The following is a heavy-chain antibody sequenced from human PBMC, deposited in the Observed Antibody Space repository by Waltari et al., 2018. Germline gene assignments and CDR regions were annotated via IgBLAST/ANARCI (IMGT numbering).Heavy chain of an antibody. CDR2: MHSDGIDT. CDR1: GFSFSRYW. V-gene: IGHV3-74*03. CDR3: ARGGFDHAFDI. D-gene: IGHD3-16*01. J-gene: IGHJ3*02. Sequence: EEQLVASGGGLVQPGGSLRLSCAASGFSFSRYWMHWVRQAPGKGLVFVSRMHSDGIDTTYADSVKGRFTTSRDNALNTLYLQMNSLRVEDTAMYYCARGGFDHAFDIWAQGTMVTVSS.